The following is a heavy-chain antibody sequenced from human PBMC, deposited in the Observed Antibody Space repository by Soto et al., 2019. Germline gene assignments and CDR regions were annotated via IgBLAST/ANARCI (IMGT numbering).Heavy chain of an antibody. Sequence: GGSLRLSCAASGFTFSNYAMDWVRQAPGKGLEWVSYISASSSNIRYADSVKGRFTISRDNAKSSVYLQMNSLRAEDSAVYYCARGDYYDSSGPFSDAFDIWGQGTMVTVSS. CDR1: GFTFSNYA. D-gene: IGHD3-22*01. V-gene: IGHV3-48*01. CDR3: ARGDYYDSSGPFSDAFDI. J-gene: IGHJ3*02. CDR2: ISASSSNI.